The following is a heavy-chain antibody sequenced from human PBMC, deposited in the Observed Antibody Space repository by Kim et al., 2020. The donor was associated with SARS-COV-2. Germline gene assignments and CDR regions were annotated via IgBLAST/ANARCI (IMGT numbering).Heavy chain of an antibody. CDR2: ISWNSGSI. CDR3: AKDHYYYYYGMDV. J-gene: IGHJ6*02. V-gene: IGHV3-9*01. Sequence: GGSLRLSCAASGFTFDDYAMHWVRQAPGKGLEWVSGISWNSGSIGYADSVKGRFTISRDNAKNSLYLQMNSLRAEDTALYYCAKDHYYYYYGMDVWGQGT. CDR1: GFTFDDYA.